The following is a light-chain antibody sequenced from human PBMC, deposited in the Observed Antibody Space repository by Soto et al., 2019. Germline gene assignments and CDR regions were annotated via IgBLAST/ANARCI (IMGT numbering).Light chain of an antibody. CDR1: QSVSSN. J-gene: IGKJ1*01. CDR2: GAS. V-gene: IGKV3-15*01. CDR3: QQYNNWRT. Sequence: EIVMTQSPATLSVSPGERATLSCRPSQSVSSNLAWYQQKPGQAPRLLIYGASTRATGIPARFSGSGSGTEFTLTISSLQSEDFAVYYCQQYNNWRTFGQGTKVDIK.